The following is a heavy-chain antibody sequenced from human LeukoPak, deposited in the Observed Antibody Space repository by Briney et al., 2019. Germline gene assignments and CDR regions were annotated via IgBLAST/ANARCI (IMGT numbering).Heavy chain of an antibody. Sequence: GGSLRLSCAASGFTFSNYGMHWVRQAPGKGLEWVAVLSYDGSNEYYADSVKGRFTISRDNSKNTLYLHMNSLRGEDTAVYYCARDRGPRTGFMVREAYDYWGQGTLVTVSS. J-gene: IGHJ4*02. D-gene: IGHD3-10*01. V-gene: IGHV3-30*03. CDR2: LSYDGSNE. CDR1: GFTFSNYG. CDR3: ARDRGPRTGFMVREAYDY.